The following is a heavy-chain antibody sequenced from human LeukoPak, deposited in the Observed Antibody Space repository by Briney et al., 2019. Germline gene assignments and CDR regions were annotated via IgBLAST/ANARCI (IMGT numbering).Heavy chain of an antibody. D-gene: IGHD6-13*01. CDR2: ISSSSSTI. Sequence: GGSLRLSCAASGFTFSSYSMNWVRQAPGKGLEWVSYISSSSSTIYYADSVKGRFTISRNNAKNSLYLQMNSLRAEDTAVYYCARDSGAAADYYYYGMDVWGQGTTVTVSS. V-gene: IGHV3-48*04. CDR3: ARDSGAAADYYYYGMDV. J-gene: IGHJ6*02. CDR1: GFTFSSYS.